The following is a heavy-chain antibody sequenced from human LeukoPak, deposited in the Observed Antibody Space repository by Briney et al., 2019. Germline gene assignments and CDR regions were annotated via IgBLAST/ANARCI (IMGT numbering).Heavy chain of an antibody. Sequence: SETLSLTCTVSGGSISSYYWSWIRQPPGKGLEWIGYIYYSGSTNYNPSLKSRVTISVDTSKNQFSLKLSSVTAADTAVYYCAGGADYDFWSGPDAFDIWGQGTMVTVSS. CDR1: GGSISSYY. CDR3: AGGADYDFWSGPDAFDI. J-gene: IGHJ3*02. V-gene: IGHV4-59*01. CDR2: IYYSGST. D-gene: IGHD3-3*01.